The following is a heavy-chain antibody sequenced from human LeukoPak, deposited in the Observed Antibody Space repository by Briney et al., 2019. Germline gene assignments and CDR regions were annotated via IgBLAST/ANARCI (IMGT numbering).Heavy chain of an antibody. Sequence: GASVKVSCKASGYTFTSYDINWVRQATGQGLEWMGWMNPNSGNTGYAQKFQGRVTMTRNTSISTAYMELSSLRSEDTAVYYCARGLGRYFDPTYWFDPWGQGTLVTVSS. CDR1: GYTFTSYD. J-gene: IGHJ5*02. D-gene: IGHD3-9*01. CDR3: ARGLGRYFDPTYWFDP. V-gene: IGHV1-8*01. CDR2: MNPNSGNT.